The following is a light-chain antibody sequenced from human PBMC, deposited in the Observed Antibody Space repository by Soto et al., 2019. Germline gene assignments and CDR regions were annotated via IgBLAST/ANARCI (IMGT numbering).Light chain of an antibody. CDR2: TAS. Sequence: EVVLTQSPATLSLSPGEGATLSCRSSRNVGLSFAWYQQKPGQAPRLLIHTASFRATGVPARFSGSGSNTDFTLTISSLEPEDVAVYYCQERGGWPRATFGGGTTVDIK. CDR1: RNVGLS. CDR3: QERGGWPRAT. J-gene: IGKJ4*01. V-gene: IGKV3-11*01.